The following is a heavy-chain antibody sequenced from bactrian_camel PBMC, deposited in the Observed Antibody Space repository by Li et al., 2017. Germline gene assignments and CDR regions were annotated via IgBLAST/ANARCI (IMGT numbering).Heavy chain of an antibody. V-gene: IGHV3S26*01. D-gene: IGHD3*01. J-gene: IGHJ4*01. CDR2: IGSSGST. CDR3: AAVYSTCDFWDHRAAK. CDR1: GYTSSKYC. Sequence: QLVESGGGSVQAGGSLRLSCTASGYTSSKYCMAWFRQAPGKEHEWVASIGSSGSTSYADSVKGRLTISRDNAKTSLYLQMNNLKPDDTATYYCAAVYSTCDFWDHRAAKWGQGTQVTVS.